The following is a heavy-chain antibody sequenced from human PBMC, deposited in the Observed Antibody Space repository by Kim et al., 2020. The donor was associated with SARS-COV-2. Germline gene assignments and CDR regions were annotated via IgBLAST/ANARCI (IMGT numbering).Heavy chain of an antibody. D-gene: IGHD2-15*01. Sequence: GGSLRLSCAASGFTFSSYSMNWVRQAPGKGLEWVSSISSSSSYIYYADSVKGRFTISRDNAKNSLYLQMNSLRAEDTAVYYCARVSLGYCSGGSCSSNAFDIWGQGTMVTVSS. CDR3: ARVSLGYCSGGSCSSNAFDI. CDR2: ISSSSSYI. J-gene: IGHJ3*02. CDR1: GFTFSSYS. V-gene: IGHV3-21*01.